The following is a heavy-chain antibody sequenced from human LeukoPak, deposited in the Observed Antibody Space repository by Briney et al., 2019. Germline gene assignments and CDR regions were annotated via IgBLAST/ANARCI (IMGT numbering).Heavy chain of an antibody. V-gene: IGHV1-3*03. CDR3: AREGYDLWSGYYYYYMDV. D-gene: IGHD3-3*01. Sequence: ASVKVSCKATGYTFTSYAMHWVRQAPGQRLEWMGWINAGNGNTKYSQEFQGRVTITRDTSASTAYMELSSLRSEDMAVYYCAREGYDLWSGYYYYYMDVWGKGTTVTVSS. J-gene: IGHJ6*03. CDR2: INAGNGNT. CDR1: GYTFTSYA.